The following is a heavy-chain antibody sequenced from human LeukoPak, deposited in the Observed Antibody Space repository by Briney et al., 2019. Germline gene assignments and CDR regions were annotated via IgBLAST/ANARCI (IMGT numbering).Heavy chain of an antibody. J-gene: IGHJ4*02. CDR3: ARDLRRPLWFGELLPLGY. V-gene: IGHV1-69*06. D-gene: IGHD3-10*01. CDR1: GGTFSSYA. Sequence: GASVKVSCKASGGTFSSYAISWVRQAPGQGLGWMGGIIPIFGTANYAQKFQGRVTITADKSTSTAYMELSSLRSDDTAVYYCARDLRRPLWFGELLPLGYWGQGTLVTVSS. CDR2: IIPIFGTA.